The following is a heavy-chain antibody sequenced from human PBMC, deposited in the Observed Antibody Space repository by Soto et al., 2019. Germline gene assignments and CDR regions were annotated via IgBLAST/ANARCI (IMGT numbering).Heavy chain of an antibody. J-gene: IGHJ4*02. D-gene: IGHD1-26*01. CDR3: ARWGAGSYGKFDY. Sequence: SETLSLTCTVSGGSISSGGYYWSWIRQPPGKGMEWIGYIYYSGSTNYNPSLKSRVTISVDTSKNQFSLKLSSVTAADTAVYYCARWGAGSYGKFDYWGQGTLVTVSS. CDR2: IYYSGST. V-gene: IGHV4-61*08. CDR1: GGSISSGGYY.